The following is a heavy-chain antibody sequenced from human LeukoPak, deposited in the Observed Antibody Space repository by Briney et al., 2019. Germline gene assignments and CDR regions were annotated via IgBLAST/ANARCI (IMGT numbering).Heavy chain of an antibody. J-gene: IGHJ5*02. V-gene: IGHV4-39*01. CDR1: GGSISSSSYY. CDR3: ARHMQIRGFGELLFRAYNWFDP. CDR2: INHSGST. D-gene: IGHD3-10*01. Sequence: PSETLSLTCTVSGGSISSSSYYWSWIRQPPGKGLEWIGEINHSGSTNYNPSLKSRVTISVDTSKNQFSLKLSSVTAADTAVYYCARHMQIRGFGELLFRAYNWFDPWGQGTLVTVSS.